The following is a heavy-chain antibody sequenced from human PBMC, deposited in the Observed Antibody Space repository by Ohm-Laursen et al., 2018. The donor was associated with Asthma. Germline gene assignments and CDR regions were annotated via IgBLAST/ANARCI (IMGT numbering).Heavy chain of an antibody. CDR1: GVSISSCCW. V-gene: IGHV4-4*03. J-gene: IGHJ4*02. Sequence: PGTLSLTCPVSGVSISSCCWWSWVRQPPGKGLEWIGEISHSGTTSYNPSFQSRVTISLDESNNQFSLKLSSVTAADTAVYYCAISRGWYRLDKWGQGTLVTVST. D-gene: IGHD6-19*01. CDR2: ISHSGTT. CDR3: AISRGWYRLDK.